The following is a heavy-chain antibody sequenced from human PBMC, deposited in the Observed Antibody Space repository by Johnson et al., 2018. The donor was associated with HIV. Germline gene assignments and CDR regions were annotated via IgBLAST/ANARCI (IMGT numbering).Heavy chain of an antibody. J-gene: IGHJ3*02. CDR3: ARIPGSGWEHDAFDI. V-gene: IGHV3-30*04. Sequence: QVQLVESGGGVVQPGRSLRLSCAASGFTFSSYAMHWVRQAPGKGLEWVAVISYDGSNKYYADSVKGRFTISRDNAKDTLYLQMNSLRAEDTAVYYCARIPGSGWEHDAFDIWGQGIMVTVSS. CDR2: ISYDGSNK. CDR1: GFTFSSYA. D-gene: IGHD6-19*01.